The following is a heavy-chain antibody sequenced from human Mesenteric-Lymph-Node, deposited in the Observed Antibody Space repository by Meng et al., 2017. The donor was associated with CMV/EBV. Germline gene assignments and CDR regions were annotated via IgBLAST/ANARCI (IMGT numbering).Heavy chain of an antibody. CDR1: GFTFSSYS. Sequence: GGSLRLSCAASGFTFSSYSMNWVRQAPGKGLEWVSYISSSSSTIYYADSVKGRFTISRDNAKNSLYLQMNSLRAEDTAVYYCAKAPHCSSTTCLPFYFDFWGQGTLVTVSS. J-gene: IGHJ4*02. CDR2: ISSSSSTI. V-gene: IGHV3-48*04. CDR3: AKAPHCSSTTCLPFYFDF. D-gene: IGHD2-2*01.